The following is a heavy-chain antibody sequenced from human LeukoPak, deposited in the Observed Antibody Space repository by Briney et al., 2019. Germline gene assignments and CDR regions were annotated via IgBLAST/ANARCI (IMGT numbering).Heavy chain of an antibody. J-gene: IGHJ4*02. D-gene: IGHD6-13*01. CDR2: INWNGGTT. Sequence: PGGFLRLSCAASGFTFDDYGMSWVRQGPGKGLEWVSYINWNGGTTGYADSVKGRFTISRDNAKNSLYLQMNSLRAEDTALYYCARDPFGGQQQHDYWGQGTLVTVSS. V-gene: IGHV3-20*04. CDR1: GFTFDDYG. CDR3: ARDPFGGQQQHDY.